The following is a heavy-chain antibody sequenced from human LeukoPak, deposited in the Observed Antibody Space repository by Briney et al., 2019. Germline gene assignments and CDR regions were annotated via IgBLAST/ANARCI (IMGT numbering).Heavy chain of an antibody. Sequence: GASVKISCKASGYTFTNYAIHWVRQAPGQRLEWMGWINAGYSNTKYSQKFQGRVTITMDTSASTAYMELSSLRSEDTAVYYCARYLFGGSDYGMDVWGQGTTVTVSS. V-gene: IGHV1-3*01. CDR1: GYTFTNYA. CDR2: INAGYSNT. D-gene: IGHD3-10*01. J-gene: IGHJ6*02. CDR3: ARYLFGGSDYGMDV.